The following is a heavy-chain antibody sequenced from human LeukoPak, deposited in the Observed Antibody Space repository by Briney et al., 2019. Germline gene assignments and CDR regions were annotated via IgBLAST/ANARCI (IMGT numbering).Heavy chain of an antibody. J-gene: IGHJ4*02. V-gene: IGHV4-61*01. CDR1: GGSVSSGSYY. CDR3: ASWYYDFWSGYKNFDY. Sequence: SETLSLTCTVSGGSVSSGSYYWSWIRQPPGKGLEWIGYIYYSGSTNYNPSLKSRVTISVDTSKNQFSLKLSSVTAADTVVYYCASWYYDFWSGYKNFDYWGQGTLVTVSS. CDR2: IYYSGST. D-gene: IGHD3-3*01.